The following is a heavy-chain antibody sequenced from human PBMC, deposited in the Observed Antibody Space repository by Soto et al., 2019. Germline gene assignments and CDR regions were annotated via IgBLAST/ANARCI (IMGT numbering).Heavy chain of an antibody. Sequence: HPGGSLRLSCAASGFTFSDYGIHWVRKAPGKGLEWVAIIWNDGSNEYYADSVKGRFTISRDNSKNTVYLQVSNLRAEDTAVYFCARDQTDRGGCSDSWGQGPQVPVSS. CDR1: GFTFSDYG. V-gene: IGHV3-33*01. J-gene: IGHJ4*02. D-gene: IGHD2-15*01. CDR2: IWNDGSNE. CDR3: ARDQTDRGGCSDS.